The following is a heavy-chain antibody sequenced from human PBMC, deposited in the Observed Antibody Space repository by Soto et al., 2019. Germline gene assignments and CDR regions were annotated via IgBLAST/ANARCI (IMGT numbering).Heavy chain of an antibody. J-gene: IGHJ4*02. CDR2: INPSGGST. D-gene: IGHD1-1*01. Sequence: QVQLVQSGAEVKKPGASVKVSCNASGYTFINYYIHWVRQAPGQGLEWMGMINPSGGSTSYAQKFQGRVTMTSDTSTRTVYMELSSLRSEDTAVYYCARNDKSGLDYWGQGTLVTVSS. CDR3: ARNDKSGLDY. V-gene: IGHV1-46*01. CDR1: GYTFINYY.